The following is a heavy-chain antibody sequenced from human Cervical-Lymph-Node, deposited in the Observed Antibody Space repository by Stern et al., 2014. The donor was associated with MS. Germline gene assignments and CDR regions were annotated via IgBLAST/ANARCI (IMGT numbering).Heavy chain of an antibody. J-gene: IGHJ5*02. D-gene: IGHD3-10*01. CDR3: VRSGAGNWFDP. Sequence: VQLVESGGGLVKPAGPLRLPRAASGFTLRAFYMTWMRHAPPKGLEWVPNSSATVSTTYSAVPVRRRFPISRDNAKISVSLQMTSLRAEDTSVCYWVRSGAGNWFDPWGQGTLVTVSS. CDR2: SSATVSTT. CDR1: GFTLRAFY. V-gene: IGHV3-11*01.